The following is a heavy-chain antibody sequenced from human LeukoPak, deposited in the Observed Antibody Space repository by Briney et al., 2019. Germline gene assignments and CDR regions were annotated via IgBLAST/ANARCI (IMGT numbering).Heavy chain of an antibody. Sequence: GGSLRLSCAASGFTFSSYGMHWVRQAPGKGREWVAVMSYDGSNRYYADSVKGRFTISRDNSKNTLYLQMSSLRAEDTAVYYCAKWDSTWHFQHWGQGTLVTVSS. CDR3: AKWDSTWHFQH. J-gene: IGHJ1*01. V-gene: IGHV3-30*18. CDR1: GFTFSSYG. CDR2: MSYDGSNR. D-gene: IGHD6-13*01.